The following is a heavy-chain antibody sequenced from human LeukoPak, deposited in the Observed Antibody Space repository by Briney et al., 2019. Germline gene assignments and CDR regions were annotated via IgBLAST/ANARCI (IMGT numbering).Heavy chain of an antibody. CDR1: GGSISSYY. D-gene: IGHD6-19*01. Sequence: SETLSLTCTVSGGSISSYYWSWIRQPPGKGLEWIGYIYYSGSTNYNPSLKSRVTISVDTSKNQFSLKLSSVTAADTAVYYCARLNVGSGWFFDYWGQGTLVTVSS. J-gene: IGHJ4*02. CDR2: IYYSGST. V-gene: IGHV4-59*08. CDR3: ARLNVGSGWFFDY.